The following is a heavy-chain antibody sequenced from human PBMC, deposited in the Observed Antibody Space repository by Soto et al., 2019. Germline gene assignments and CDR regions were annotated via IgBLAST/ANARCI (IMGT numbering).Heavy chain of an antibody. CDR3: ALPLLRYRSNYYYYYGMDV. CDR1: GGSFSGYY. V-gene: IGHV4-34*01. Sequence: PSETLSLTCAVYGGSFSGYYWSWIRQPPGKGLEWIGEINHSGSTNYNPSLKSRVTISVDTSKNQFSLKLSSVTAADTAVYYCALPLLRYRSNYYYYYGMDVWGQGTTVTVSS. J-gene: IGHJ6*02. CDR2: INHSGST. D-gene: IGHD1-1*01.